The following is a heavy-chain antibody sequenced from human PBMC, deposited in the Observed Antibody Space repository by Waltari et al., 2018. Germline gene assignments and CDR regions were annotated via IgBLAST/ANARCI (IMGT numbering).Heavy chain of an antibody. CDR1: GGSISSSSYY. D-gene: IGHD6-13*01. CDR3: ARLGRPAAANY. Sequence: QLQLQESGPGLVKPSETLPLTCTVSGGSISSSSYYWGWIRQPPGKGLEWIGSIYYSGSTYYNPSLKSRVTISVDTSKNQFSLKLSSVTAADTAVYYCARLGRPAAANYWGQGTLVTVSS. V-gene: IGHV4-39*01. CDR2: IYYSGST. J-gene: IGHJ4*02.